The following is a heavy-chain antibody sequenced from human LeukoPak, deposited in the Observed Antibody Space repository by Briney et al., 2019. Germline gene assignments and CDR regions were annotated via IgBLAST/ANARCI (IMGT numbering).Heavy chain of an antibody. CDR1: GYTFTSYC. D-gene: IGHD6-13*01. Sequence: ASVKLSCNVSGYTFTSYCISWVRQPPGQGLEWMGCISAFNGNTNYAQKIQGRVTMTTDTSTSTAYMELRSLRTDDTAVYYCARDCSSSWYDYFDYWGQGTLVTVSS. J-gene: IGHJ4*02. V-gene: IGHV1-18*01. CDR3: ARDCSSSWYDYFDY. CDR2: ISAFNGNT.